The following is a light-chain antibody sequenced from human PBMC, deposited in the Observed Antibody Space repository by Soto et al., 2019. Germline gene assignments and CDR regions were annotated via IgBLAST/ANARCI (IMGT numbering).Light chain of an antibody. Sequence: EIMLTQSPGTLSLSPGERVTLSCRASQSVSSYLAWYQQKPGQAPRLLIYGASSRAAGIPDRFSGSGSGTDFTLTISRLEPEDFAVYYCQQYGNSPRTFGQGTKVDIK. J-gene: IGKJ1*01. CDR1: QSVSSY. CDR2: GAS. CDR3: QQYGNSPRT. V-gene: IGKV3-20*01.